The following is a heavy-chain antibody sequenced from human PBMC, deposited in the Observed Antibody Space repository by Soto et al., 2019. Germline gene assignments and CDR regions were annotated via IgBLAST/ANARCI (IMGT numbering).Heavy chain of an antibody. V-gene: IGHV3-23*01. J-gene: IGHJ4*02. Sequence: GGSLRLSCAASGFTFSGYGMTWVRQAPGKGLEWVSFSSATGAGTYYADSVKGRFTISRDNSKNTLYLQMTSLRADDTAVYYCAKDRRAGGNYGFYSDFWGQGALVTVSS. CDR1: GFTFSGYG. D-gene: IGHD1-7*01. CDR3: AKDRRAGGNYGFYSDF. CDR2: SSATGAGT.